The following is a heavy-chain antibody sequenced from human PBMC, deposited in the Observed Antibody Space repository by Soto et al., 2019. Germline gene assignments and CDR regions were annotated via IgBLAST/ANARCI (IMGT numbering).Heavy chain of an antibody. CDR3: ARVPRYDTWYFDY. CDR2: LWYDGSRE. CDR1: GFSVSTHV. V-gene: IGHV3-33*01. D-gene: IGHD3-22*01. J-gene: IGHJ4*02. Sequence: QVQLVESGGGVVQPGRSLRLSCTASGFSVSTHVIHWVRQAPGKGLEWVAVLWYDGSREYYAESVKGRFTISRDNSKNPMYLQMNSLRAEDTAVYHCARVPRYDTWYFDYWGQGTLATVSS.